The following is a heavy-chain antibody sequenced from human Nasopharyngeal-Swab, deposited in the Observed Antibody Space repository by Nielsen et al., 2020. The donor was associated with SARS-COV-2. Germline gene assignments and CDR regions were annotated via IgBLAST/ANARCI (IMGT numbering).Heavy chain of an antibody. CDR3: ATWGIGYGENAHATFDS. D-gene: IGHD4-17*01. V-gene: IGHV1-69*10. J-gene: IGHJ4*02. Sequence: SVKVSCKVSGGTFSKYAISWVRQAPGQGLEWMEGIIVNLGMTKYAQKFKDSVIINADESTGTAYMELSSLRSEDTAVYYCATWGIGYGENAHATFDSWGQGTQVTVSS. CDR1: GGTFSKYA. CDR2: IIVNLGMT.